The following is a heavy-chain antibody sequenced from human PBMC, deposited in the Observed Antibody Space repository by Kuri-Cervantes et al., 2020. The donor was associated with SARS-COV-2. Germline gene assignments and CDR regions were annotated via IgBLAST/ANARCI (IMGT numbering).Heavy chain of an antibody. CDR3: ATGERKVVPPTMSPTYYYYGMDV. V-gene: IGHV3-48*03. CDR1: GFTIRCYT. J-gene: IGHJ6*02. Sequence: GESLKISCATSGFTIRCYTLNWVRQAPRKGLEWVSSISGSGTTIYYADSVKGRFTISRDNAKSSLYLQMNSLRAEDTAVYYCATGERKVVPPTMSPTYYYYGMDVWGQGTTVTVSS. CDR2: ISGSGTTI. D-gene: IGHD2-2*01.